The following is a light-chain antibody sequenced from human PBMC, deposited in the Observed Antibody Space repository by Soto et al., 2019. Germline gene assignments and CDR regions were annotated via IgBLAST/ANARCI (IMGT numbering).Light chain of an antibody. CDR3: QQYNNWPLT. CDR2: GAS. J-gene: IGKJ4*01. CDR1: QSVSSN. V-gene: IGKV3-15*01. Sequence: EIVMTQSLATLSVSPGERATLSCRASQSVSSNLAWYQQKPGQAPRLLIYGASTRATGIPARFSGSGSGTEFTLTISSLQSEDFEVYYCQQYNNWPLTFGGGNRWIS.